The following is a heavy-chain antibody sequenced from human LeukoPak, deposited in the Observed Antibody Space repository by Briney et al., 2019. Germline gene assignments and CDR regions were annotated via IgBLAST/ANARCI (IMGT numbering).Heavy chain of an antibody. J-gene: IGHJ3*02. CDR1: GFTFSSYA. V-gene: IGHV3-30-3*01. Sequence: PGGSLRLSCAASGFTFSSYAMHWVRQAPGKGLEWVAVISYDGSNKYYADSVKGRFTISRDNSKNTLYLQMNSLRAEDTAVYYAVGVAFDIWGQGTMVTVSS. D-gene: IGHD2-8*02. CDR2: ISYDGSNK. CDR3: VGVAFDI.